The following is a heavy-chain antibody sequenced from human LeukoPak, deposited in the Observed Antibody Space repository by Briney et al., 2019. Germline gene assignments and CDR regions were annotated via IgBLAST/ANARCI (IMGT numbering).Heavy chain of an antibody. Sequence: GASVKVSCKASEYTFTNYDINWVRQATGQGLEWMGWINPNSGNTGYTQKFQGRVTMTRNTSLSTAYMELTSLKSEDTAVYYCARSLGTYWGKDFLNWFDPWGQGTLDTVSS. D-gene: IGHD3-16*01. CDR3: ARSLGTYWGKDFLNWFDP. CDR2: INPNSGNT. V-gene: IGHV1-8*01. J-gene: IGHJ5*02. CDR1: EYTFTNYD.